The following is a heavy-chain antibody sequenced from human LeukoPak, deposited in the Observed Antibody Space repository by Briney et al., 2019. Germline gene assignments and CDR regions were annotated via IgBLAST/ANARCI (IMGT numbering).Heavy chain of an antibody. D-gene: IGHD3-22*01. V-gene: IGHV3-23*01. CDR2: ITPNADRA. J-gene: IGHJ1*01. CDR1: GFTFGSYG. CDR3: AIMHGYYDGSGYWVQ. Sequence: PGGPLRLSCAASGFTFGSYGMSWVRQAPGKGLEWVSFITPNADRASYADSVKGRFTISRDNPRNTLYMQMNSLRDEDTAVYYCAIMHGYYDGSGYWVQWGQGTLVTVSS.